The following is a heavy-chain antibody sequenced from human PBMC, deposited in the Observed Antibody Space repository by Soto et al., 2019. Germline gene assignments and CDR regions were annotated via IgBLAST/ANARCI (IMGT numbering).Heavy chain of an antibody. V-gene: IGHV3-64*01. CDR3: ARDPNPLHADMRAYYYDYRDV. Sequence: EVQLVESGGGLVQPGWSLRLSCAASGFTFSSYAMHWVRKAPGKGLEYVSAISSNGGSTYYANSVKGRFTISRDNSKNKLYLQMGSLRAEDMAVYYCARDPNPLHADMRAYYYDYRDVWGKGPKVTVSS. CDR2: ISSNGGST. D-gene: IGHD2-2*01. CDR1: GFTFSSYA. J-gene: IGHJ6*03.